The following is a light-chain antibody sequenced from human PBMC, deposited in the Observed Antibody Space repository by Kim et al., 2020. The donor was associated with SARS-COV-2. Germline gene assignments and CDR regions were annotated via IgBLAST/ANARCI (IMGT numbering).Light chain of an antibody. CDR1: QSVDRN. J-gene: IGKJ1*01. Sequence: VSQGERATLSCRASQSVDRNLVWYQQRRGQAPRLLLYGASSRATGIPARFSGSGSVTEFTLTISSLQSEDFAVYFCQQYNAWPRTFGQGTKVDIK. CDR3: QQYNAWPRT. CDR2: GAS. V-gene: IGKV3-15*01.